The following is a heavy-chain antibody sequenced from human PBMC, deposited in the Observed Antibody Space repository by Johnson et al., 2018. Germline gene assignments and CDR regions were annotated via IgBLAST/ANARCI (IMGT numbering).Heavy chain of an antibody. CDR1: GFTFDDYA. V-gene: IGHV3-73*01. Sequence: VQLVESGGGLVQPGRSLRLSCAASGFTFDDYAMHWVRQAPGKGLEWVGRIRSKATSYATAYAASVKGRFTISRDDSKNTAYLQMNSLKTEDTAVYYCTRHQNCYYYMDVWGKGTTVTVSS. J-gene: IGHJ6*03. CDR3: TRHQNCYYYMDV. CDR2: IRSKATSYAT.